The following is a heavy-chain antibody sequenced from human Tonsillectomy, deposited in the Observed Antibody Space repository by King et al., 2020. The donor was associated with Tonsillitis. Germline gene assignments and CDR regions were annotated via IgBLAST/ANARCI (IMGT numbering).Heavy chain of an antibody. CDR1: GFTFSNYV. Sequence: VQLVESGGGVVQPGGSLRLSCAPSGFTFSNYVMHWVRQAPGKGLEWVSFIRNDESKTYYADSVKGRFTISRDNSKNTLNLQMNSLRAEDTAVYYCAKGGTGYTTSWYTIDYWGQGTLVIVSS. J-gene: IGHJ4*02. V-gene: IGHV3-30*02. D-gene: IGHD6-13*01. CDR2: IRNDESKT. CDR3: AKGGTGYTTSWYTIDY.